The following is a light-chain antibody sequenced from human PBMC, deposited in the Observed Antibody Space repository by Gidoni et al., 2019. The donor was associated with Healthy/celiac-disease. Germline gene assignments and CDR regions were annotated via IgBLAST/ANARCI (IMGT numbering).Light chain of an antibody. CDR1: QDISNY. CDR2: DAS. J-gene: IGKJ2*01. CDR3: QQYDNLLT. V-gene: IGKV1-33*01. Sequence: IHMTQSPSSLSASVGDRATITCQASQDISNYLNWYQQKPGKAPKLLIYDASNLETGVPSRFSGSGSGTDFTFTISSLQPEDIATYYCQQYDNLLTFGQGTKLEIK.